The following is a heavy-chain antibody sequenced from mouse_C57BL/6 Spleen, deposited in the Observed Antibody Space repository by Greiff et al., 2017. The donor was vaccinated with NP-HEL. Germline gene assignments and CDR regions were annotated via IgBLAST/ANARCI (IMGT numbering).Heavy chain of an antibody. CDR2: IRNKANGYTT. Sequence: EVMLVESGGGLVQPGGSLSLSCAASGFTFTDYYMSWVRQPPGKALEWLGFIRNKANGYTTEYSASVKGRFTISRDNSQSILYLQMNALRAEDSATYYCARYFTTARYFDVWGTGTTVTVSS. V-gene: IGHV7-3*01. D-gene: IGHD1-2*01. CDR1: GFTFTDYY. J-gene: IGHJ1*03. CDR3: ARYFTTARYFDV.